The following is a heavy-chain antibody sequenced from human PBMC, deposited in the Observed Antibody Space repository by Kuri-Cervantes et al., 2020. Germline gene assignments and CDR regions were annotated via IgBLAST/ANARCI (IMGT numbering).Heavy chain of an antibody. Sequence: GGSLRLSCAASGFTFSDYYMSWIRQAPGKGLEWVSHIDRSGVSIYYADSVQGRFTISRDNVKNSLYLQMNSLRAEDTAVYYCAKSIRQLVSWGVFDYWGQGTLVTVSS. CDR2: IDRSGVSI. V-gene: IGHV3-11*04. CDR3: AKSIRQLVSWGVFDY. CDR1: GFTFSDYY. D-gene: IGHD6-6*01. J-gene: IGHJ4*02.